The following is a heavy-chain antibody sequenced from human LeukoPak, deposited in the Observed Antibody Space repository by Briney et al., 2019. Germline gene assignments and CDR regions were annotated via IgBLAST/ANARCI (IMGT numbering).Heavy chain of an antibody. Sequence: NPGGSLRLSCGASGFTLSDSYMSWIRQAPGKGLEWVSYILMSTNYASYAASVEGRFTISRDNAKNSLYLQMNSLRAEDTALYYCAKEGGTRGTFDVWGQGTMITVSS. CDR2: ILMSTNYA. J-gene: IGHJ3*01. D-gene: IGHD3/OR15-3a*01. V-gene: IGHV3-11*05. CDR3: AKEGGTRGTFDV. CDR1: GFTLSDSY.